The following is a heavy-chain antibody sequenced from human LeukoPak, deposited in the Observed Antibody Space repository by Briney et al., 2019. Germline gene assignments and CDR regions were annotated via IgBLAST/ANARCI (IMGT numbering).Heavy chain of an antibody. V-gene: IGHV4-59*01. Sequence: SETLSLTGTVSGGSIRSYYWSWIRQPPGKGLEWIGYIYYSGSTNYNPSLKSRVTISVDTSKNQFSLKLSSVTAADTAVYYCARDTTYYYDSSGYYYVGYFDYWGQGTLVTVSS. D-gene: IGHD3-22*01. CDR3: ARDTTYYYDSSGYYYVGYFDY. CDR1: GGSIRSYY. J-gene: IGHJ4*02. CDR2: IYYSGST.